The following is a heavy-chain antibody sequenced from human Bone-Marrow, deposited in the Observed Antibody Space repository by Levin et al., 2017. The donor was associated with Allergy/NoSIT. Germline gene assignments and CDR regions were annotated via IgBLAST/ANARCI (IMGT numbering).Heavy chain of an antibody. CDR1: GFTVSSNH. Sequence: GESLKISCAASGFTVSSNHMSWVRQAPGKGLEWVSLIYSGGRGYYADSVRGRFTISRDNSKNTLYLQLNSQRAEDTAVYYCAIYGSGNDYSAFDIWGQGTMVTVSS. J-gene: IGHJ3*02. D-gene: IGHD3-10*01. V-gene: IGHV3-53*01. CDR3: AIYGSGNDYSAFDI. CDR2: IYSGGRG.